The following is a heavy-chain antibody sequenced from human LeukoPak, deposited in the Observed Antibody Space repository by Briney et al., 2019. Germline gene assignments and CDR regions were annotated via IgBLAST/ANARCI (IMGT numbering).Heavy chain of an antibody. CDR2: ISASGGLT. Sequence: GGSLRLSCAASGFTFSSYAMSWVRQAPGKGLEWVSGISASGGLTYYADSVKGRFTISRDNSKNTLHLQMNSLRDDDTAVYSCAKGGSSWSEFDYWGQGTLVAVSS. CDR1: GFTFSSYA. V-gene: IGHV3-23*01. D-gene: IGHD6-13*01. CDR3: AKGGSSWSEFDY. J-gene: IGHJ4*02.